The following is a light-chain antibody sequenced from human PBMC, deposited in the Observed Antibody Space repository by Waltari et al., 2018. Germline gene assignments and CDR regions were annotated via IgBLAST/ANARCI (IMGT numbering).Light chain of an antibody. V-gene: IGLV2-14*01. CDR3: SSYTSSSTLEV. CDR1: SVDVGGYNY. CDR2: EVS. Sequence: QSALTQPASVSVAPGQSVTISCPATSVDVGGYNYVSWYQQHPGKAPKLMLYEVSNRPSGVSNRFSGSKSGNTASLTISGLQAEDEADYYCSSYTSSSTLEVFGGGTKLTVL. J-gene: IGLJ2*01.